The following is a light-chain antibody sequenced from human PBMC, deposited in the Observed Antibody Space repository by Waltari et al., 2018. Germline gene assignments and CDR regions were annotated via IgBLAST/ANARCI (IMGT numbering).Light chain of an antibody. Sequence: QSVLPQPPPVSGPPGRGVTIPSPGSSSISGPGIEFFWYQRLPETAPKLLIYLNTNRPSGVPDRFSGSKSGTSASLAISGLQIDDEGDYYCQSYDRSLRGWVFGGGTRLTVL. CDR2: LNT. V-gene: IGLV1-40*01. J-gene: IGLJ3*02. CDR3: QSYDRSLRGWV. CDR1: SSISGPGIE.